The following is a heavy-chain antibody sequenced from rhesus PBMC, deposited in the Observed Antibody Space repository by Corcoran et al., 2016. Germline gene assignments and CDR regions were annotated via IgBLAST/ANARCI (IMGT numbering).Heavy chain of an antibody. D-gene: IGHD4-23*01. J-gene: IGHJ4*01. Sequence: QVQLQESGPGLVKPSEPLSLTCAVSGGSISSNYWRWIRPPPGKGLVWIGRISGSGGSTDYNPSLKSRVTISTDTSKNQFSLKLSSVTAADTAVYYCARRYSNYAGYFDYWGQGVLVTVSS. CDR2: ISGSGGST. CDR3: ARRYSNYAGYFDY. CDR1: GGSISSNY. V-gene: IGHV4-173*01.